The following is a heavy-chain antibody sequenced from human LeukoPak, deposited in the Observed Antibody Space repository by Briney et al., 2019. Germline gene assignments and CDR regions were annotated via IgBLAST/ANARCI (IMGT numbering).Heavy chain of an antibody. CDR2: IYYSGST. J-gene: IGHJ4*02. CDR1: GGSISSDGYY. V-gene: IGHV4-31*03. D-gene: IGHD5-12*01. Sequence: PSQTLSLTCTVSGGSISSDGYYWSWIRQHPGKGLEWIGYIYYSGSTYYNPSLKSRVTISVDTSKNQFSLKLSSVTAADTAVYYCARGEYSGYDYFDYWGQGTLVTVSS. CDR3: ARGEYSGYDYFDY.